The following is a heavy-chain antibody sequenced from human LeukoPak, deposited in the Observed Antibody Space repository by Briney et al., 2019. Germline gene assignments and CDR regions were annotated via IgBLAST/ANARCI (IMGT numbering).Heavy chain of an antibody. D-gene: IGHD2-8*02. CDR1: GFTVSSNY. J-gene: IGHJ4*02. V-gene: IGHV3-30*01. CDR3: ASNPGTDRLIY. Sequence: PGGSLRLSCAASGFTVSSNYMTWVRQAPGKGLEWVTFIEHIGSNENYADSVKGRFTVSRDNSKNTVYLQMNSLRVEDTALYYCASNPGTDRLIYWGQGTLVTVSS. CDR2: IEHIGSNE.